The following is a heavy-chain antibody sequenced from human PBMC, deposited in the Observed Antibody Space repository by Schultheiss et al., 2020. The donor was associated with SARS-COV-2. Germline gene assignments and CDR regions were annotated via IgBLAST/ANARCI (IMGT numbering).Heavy chain of an antibody. Sequence: GESLKISCTASGFTFRKYSINWVRQAPGKGLQWISYISGSSNTIYYSDSVKGRFTISRDNATNSVSLQMNSLRAEDTAIYYCARARGFDYWGQGALVTVSS. CDR3: ARARGFDY. J-gene: IGHJ4*02. D-gene: IGHD6-6*01. V-gene: IGHV3-48*04. CDR2: ISGSSNTI. CDR1: GFTFRKYS.